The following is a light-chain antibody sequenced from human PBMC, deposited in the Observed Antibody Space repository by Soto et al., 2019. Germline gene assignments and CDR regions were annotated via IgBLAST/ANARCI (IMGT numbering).Light chain of an antibody. CDR1: QSVVTSY. J-gene: IGKJ5*01. CDR2: GAS. Sequence: PQFPGTLSLSPGEGATLSCRASQSVVTSYLAWYQQKYGQSPRLLIYGASTRATGIPARFSGSGSGTEFTLTISSLQSEDFAVYYCQQYNKWPPITFGQVTRLEIK. V-gene: IGKV3-15*01. CDR3: QQYNKWPPIT.